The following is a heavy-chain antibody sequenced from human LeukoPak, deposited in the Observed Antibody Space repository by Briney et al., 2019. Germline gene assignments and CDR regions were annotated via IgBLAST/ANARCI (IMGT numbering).Heavy chain of an antibody. CDR3: ARERTVMVSREFDY. V-gene: IGHV3-30*03. Sequence: GGSLRLSCAASGFTFSSYGMHWVRQAPGKGLEWVAVISYDGRSKYYADSVKGRFTISRDNSKSTLNLQMNSLRAEDTAVYYCARERTVMVSREFDYWGQGILVIVSS. D-gene: IGHD5-18*01. J-gene: IGHJ4*02. CDR2: ISYDGRSK. CDR1: GFTFSSYG.